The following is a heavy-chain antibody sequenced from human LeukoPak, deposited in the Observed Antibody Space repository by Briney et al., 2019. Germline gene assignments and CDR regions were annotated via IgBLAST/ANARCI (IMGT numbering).Heavy chain of an antibody. CDR1: NDSISSADSY. D-gene: IGHD3-3*01. CDR3: ARGEFDIWSGYSYYFDY. J-gene: IGHJ4*02. V-gene: IGHV4-30-4*08. Sequence: SQTLSLTCTVPNDSISSADSYWNWIRQPPGKGLERIGYIYYSGSTYYNPSLKSRITISVDTSKSQFSLKLTSVTTADTAVYYCARGEFDIWSGYSYYFDYWGQGTLVTVSS. CDR2: IYYSGST.